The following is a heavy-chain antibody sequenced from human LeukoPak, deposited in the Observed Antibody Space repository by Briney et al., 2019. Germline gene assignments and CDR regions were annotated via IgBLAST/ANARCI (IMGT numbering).Heavy chain of an antibody. CDR3: AKENYGDSTGGRFQH. V-gene: IGHV3-23*01. CDR1: GFTFSSYA. J-gene: IGHJ1*01. D-gene: IGHD4-17*01. CDR2: ISGSGGST. Sequence: GGSLRLSCAASGFTFSSYAMSWVRQAPGKGLEWVSAISGSGGSTYYADSVKGRFTISRDNSKNALYLQMNSLRAEDTAVYYCAKENYGDSTGGRFQHWGQGTLVTVSS.